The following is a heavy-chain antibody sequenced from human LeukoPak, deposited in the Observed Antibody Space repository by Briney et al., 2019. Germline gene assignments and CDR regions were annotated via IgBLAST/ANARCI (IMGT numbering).Heavy chain of an antibody. D-gene: IGHD4-23*01. CDR2: IYPDSGGT. V-gene: IGHV1-2*02. CDR3: ARGTYGGLPTSYYYYYMDV. Sequence: GASVKVSCKASGYTFTVYNVHWVRQAPGQGLECMGWIYPDSGGTTYAEKFQGRVTMTRDTSITTAYLELSRLRSDDTAVYYCARGTYGGLPTSYYYYYMDVWGKGTTVTISS. J-gene: IGHJ6*03. CDR1: GYTFTVYN.